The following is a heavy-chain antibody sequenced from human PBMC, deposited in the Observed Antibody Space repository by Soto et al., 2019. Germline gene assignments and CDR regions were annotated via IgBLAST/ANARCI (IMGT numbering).Heavy chain of an antibody. CDR3: ARSHTVTDIYNWFDP. J-gene: IGHJ5*02. V-gene: IGHV4-31*03. CDR1: GGSISSGGYY. CDR2: IYYSGST. D-gene: IGHD4-17*01. Sequence: SETLSLTCTVSGGSISSGGYYWSWIRQHPGKGLEWIGYIYYSGSTYYNPSLKSRVTISVDTSKNQFSLKLSSVTAADTAVYYCARSHTVTDIYNWFDPWGQGTLVTVSS.